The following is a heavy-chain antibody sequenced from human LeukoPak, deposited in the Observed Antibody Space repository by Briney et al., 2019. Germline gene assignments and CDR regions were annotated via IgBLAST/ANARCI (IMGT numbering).Heavy chain of an antibody. D-gene: IGHD5-12*01. Sequence: SQTLSLTCTVSGGSISSGGYYWSWIRQHPGNGLEWIGYIYYSGSTYYNPSLKSRVTISVDTSKNQFSLKLSSVTAADTTVYYCARDRGPYSGYDSYYFDYWGQGTLVTVSS. CDR1: GGSISSGGYY. CDR3: ARDRGPYSGYDSYYFDY. CDR2: IYYSGST. V-gene: IGHV4-31*03. J-gene: IGHJ4*02.